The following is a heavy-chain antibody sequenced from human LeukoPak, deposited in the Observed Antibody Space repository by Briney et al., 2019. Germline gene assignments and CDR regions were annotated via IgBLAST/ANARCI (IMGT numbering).Heavy chain of an antibody. CDR1: GYTFINYD. D-gene: IGHD4-11*01. CDR3: AGEVTHHVYYGMDV. J-gene: IGHJ6*02. CDR2: ISAYNGNT. Sequence: ASVKVSCKASGYTFINYDIRWVRQAPGQGLEWVGWISAYNGNTNYAQKFQGRVTMTTDTSTSTAYMELRSLRSDDTAVYFCAGEVTHHVYYGMDVWGQGTTVTVSS. V-gene: IGHV1-18*01.